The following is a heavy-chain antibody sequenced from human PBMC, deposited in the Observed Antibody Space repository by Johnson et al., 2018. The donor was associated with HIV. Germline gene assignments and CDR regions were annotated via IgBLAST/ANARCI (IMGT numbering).Heavy chain of an antibody. CDR3: AKEAYYVEAFDI. J-gene: IGHJ3*02. CDR2: ISYDGSNK. CDR1: GFTFSSYA. Sequence: QVQLVESGGGVVQPGRSLRLSCAASGFTFSSYAMHWVRQAPGKGLEWVAVISYDGSNKYYADSVKGRFTISRDNSKNTLYLQMNSLRAEDTAVYFCAKEAYYVEAFDIWGQGTMVTVS. D-gene: IGHD3-16*01. V-gene: IGHV3-30*04.